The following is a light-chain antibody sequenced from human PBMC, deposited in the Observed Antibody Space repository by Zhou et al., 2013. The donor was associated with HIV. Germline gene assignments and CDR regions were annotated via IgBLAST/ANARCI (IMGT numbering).Light chain of an antibody. CDR1: QDISNY. Sequence: DIQMTQSPSSLSASVGDRVTITCQASQDISNYLNWYQQKPGKAPKLLIYAASSLQSGVPSRFSGSGSGTDFTLTISSLQPEDFATYYCQQSYSNPRFGGGTKVE. V-gene: IGKV1-39*01. J-gene: IGKJ4*01. CDR3: QQSYSNPR. CDR2: AAS.